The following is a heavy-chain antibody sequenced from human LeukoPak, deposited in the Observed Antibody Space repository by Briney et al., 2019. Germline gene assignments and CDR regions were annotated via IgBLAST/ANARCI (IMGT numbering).Heavy chain of an antibody. V-gene: IGHV1-2*02. CDR1: GYTFTGYY. Sequence: ASVKVSCKASGYTFTGYYMHWVRQAPGQGLEWMGWINPNSGGTNYAQKFQGRVTMTRDTSISTAYMELSGLRSDDTAVYYCARDDAYCSGGSCYSLDHYGMDVWGQGTTVTVSS. CDR3: ARDDAYCSGGSCYSLDHYGMDV. J-gene: IGHJ6*02. D-gene: IGHD2-15*01. CDR2: INPNSGGT.